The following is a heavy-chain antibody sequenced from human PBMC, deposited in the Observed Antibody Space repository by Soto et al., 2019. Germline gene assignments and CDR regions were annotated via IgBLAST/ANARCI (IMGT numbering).Heavy chain of an antibody. J-gene: IGHJ5*02. Sequence: PSETLSLTCTVSGGSIISYYWSWIRQPPGKGLEWIGYIYYRWSTNYNPSLKSRVTISVDTSKNQFSLKLSSVTAADTAVYYCARQPGIATAGTWNWFDPWGQGTLVTVSS. D-gene: IGHD6-13*01. V-gene: IGHV4-59*01. CDR3: ARQPGIATAGTWNWFDP. CDR1: GGSIISYY. CDR2: IYYRWST.